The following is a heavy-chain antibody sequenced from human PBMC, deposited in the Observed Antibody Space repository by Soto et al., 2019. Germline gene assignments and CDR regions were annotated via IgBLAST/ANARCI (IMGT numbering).Heavy chain of an antibody. CDR3: ARDRRFLEWSTRKPYYYYGMDV. CDR2: ISAYNGNT. J-gene: IGHJ6*04. Sequence: ASVKVSCKASGYTFTSYGISWVRQAPGQGLEWMGWISAYNGNTNYAQKLQGRVTMTTDTSTSTAYMELRSLRSDDTAVYYCARDRRFLEWSTRKPYYYYGMDVWGKGTTVTVSS. CDR1: GYTFTSYG. V-gene: IGHV1-18*01. D-gene: IGHD3-3*01.